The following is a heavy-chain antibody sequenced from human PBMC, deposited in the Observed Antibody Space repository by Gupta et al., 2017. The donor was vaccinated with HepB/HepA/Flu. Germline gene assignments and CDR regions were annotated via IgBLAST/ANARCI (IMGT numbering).Heavy chain of an antibody. J-gene: IGHJ4*02. CDR1: GGSISSSSYY. CDR3: ARQTISIAAASFYFDY. CDR2: IYYSGST. Sequence: QLQLQESGPGLVKPSETLSLTCTVSGGSISSSSYYWGWIRQPPGKGLEWIGSIYYSGSTYYNPSLKSRVTISVDTSKNQFSLKLSSVTAADTAVYYCARQTISIAAASFYFDYWGQGTLVTVSS. V-gene: IGHV4-39*01. D-gene: IGHD6-13*01.